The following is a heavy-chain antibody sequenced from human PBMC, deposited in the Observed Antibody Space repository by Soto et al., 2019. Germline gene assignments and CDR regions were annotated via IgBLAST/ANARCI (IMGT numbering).Heavy chain of an antibody. D-gene: IGHD5-12*01. CDR2: ISYDGSNK. CDR3: AKDWLRGAFDY. CDR1: GFTFSSYG. V-gene: IGHV3-30*18. J-gene: IGHJ4*02. Sequence: QVQLVESGGGVVQPGRSLRLSCAASGFTFSSYGMHWVRQAPGKGLEWVAVISYDGSNKYYADSVKGRFTISRDNSKNTLYLQMNSLRAEDTAVYYCAKDWLRGAFDYWGQGTLVTVSS.